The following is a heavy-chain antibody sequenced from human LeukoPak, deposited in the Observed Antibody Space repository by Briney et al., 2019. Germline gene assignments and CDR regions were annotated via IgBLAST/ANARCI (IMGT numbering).Heavy chain of an antibody. D-gene: IGHD6-13*01. CDR2: ISGSGDRT. J-gene: IGHJ1*01. Sequence: GGSLRLSCAASGFTFSSYAMSWVRQAPGKGLEWVSAISGSGDRTYYADSVKGRFTISRDNSKNTVYLQMNSLRDDDTAVYYCAKSVPLGSSWFEYFQHWGQGTLVTVSS. CDR3: AKSVPLGSSWFEYFQH. V-gene: IGHV3-23*01. CDR1: GFTFSSYA.